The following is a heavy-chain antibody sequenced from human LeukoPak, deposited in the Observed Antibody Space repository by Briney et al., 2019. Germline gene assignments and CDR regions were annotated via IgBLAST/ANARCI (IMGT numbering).Heavy chain of an antibody. CDR2: INPNSGGT. J-gene: IGHJ4*02. V-gene: IGHV1-2*04. CDR1: GYTFTGYY. D-gene: IGHD2/OR15-2a*01. CDR3: AREESEGDGAFYNQYYFDY. Sequence: GASVNVSCKASGYTFTGYYMHWVRQAPGQGLEWMGWINPNSGGTNYAQKFQGWVTMTRDTSISTAYMELSRLRSDDTAVYYCAREESEGDGAFYNQYYFDYWGQGTLVTVSS.